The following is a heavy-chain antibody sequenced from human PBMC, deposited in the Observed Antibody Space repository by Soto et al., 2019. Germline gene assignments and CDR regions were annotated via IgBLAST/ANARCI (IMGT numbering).Heavy chain of an antibody. CDR1: GASISRGGYY. Sequence: SETLSLTCTVSGASISRGGYYWSWIRQYPGKGLEWIGNIYYGGSNYNNPSLKSRVTISMDTSENQVSLTLTSVTAADTAIYSCGTYWGAESHTFWFDLWGRGAQVTVSS. V-gene: IGHV4-31*03. J-gene: IGHJ5*02. D-gene: IGHD2-21*01. CDR2: IYYGGSN. CDR3: GTYWGAESHTFWFDL.